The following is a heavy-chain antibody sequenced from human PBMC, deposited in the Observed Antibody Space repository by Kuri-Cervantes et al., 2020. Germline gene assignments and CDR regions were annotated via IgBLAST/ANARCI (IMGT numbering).Heavy chain of an antibody. CDR3: AKGGAIYSTGSYATYYFDY. V-gene: IGHV3-53*01. CDR1: GFTVSSNY. J-gene: IGHJ4*02. CDR2: LYSGGTT. D-gene: IGHD3-10*01. Sequence: GGSLRLSCAASGFTVSSNYMTWVRQAPGKGLEWVTVLYSGGTTYYADSVKGRFTISRDNSKNTLYLQMNSLRDEDTAVYYCAKGGAIYSTGSYATYYFDYWGQGTLVTDSS.